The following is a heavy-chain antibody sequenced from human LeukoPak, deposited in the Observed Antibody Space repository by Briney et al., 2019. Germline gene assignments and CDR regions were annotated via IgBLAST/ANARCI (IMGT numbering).Heavy chain of an antibody. CDR3: ARASSFFGVVIPGGGTRGAFDI. Sequence: SETLSLTCTVSGGSISSGGYYWSWIRQPPGKGLEWIGYIYHSGSTYYNPSLKSRVTISVDRSKNQFSLKLSSVTAADTAVYYCARASSFFGVVIPGGGTRGAFDIWGQGTMVTVSS. D-gene: IGHD3-3*01. CDR2: IYHSGST. CDR1: GGSISSGGYY. V-gene: IGHV4-30-2*01. J-gene: IGHJ3*02.